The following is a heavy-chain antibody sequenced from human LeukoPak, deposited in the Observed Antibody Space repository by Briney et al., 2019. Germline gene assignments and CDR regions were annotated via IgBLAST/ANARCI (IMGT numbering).Heavy chain of an antibody. J-gene: IGHJ4*02. CDR2: ISGDGGST. V-gene: IGHV3-43*02. CDR3: AKDMRRGWYYYDSSGYYYDSCFDY. D-gene: IGHD3-22*01. CDR1: GFTFDDYA. Sequence: GGSLRLSCAASGFTFDDYAMHWLRQAPGKGLEWVSLISGDGGSTYYAESVKGRFTISRDNSKNPLYLQMNSLSTEDTALYYCAKDMRRGWYYYDSSGYYYDSCFDYWGQGTLVTAST.